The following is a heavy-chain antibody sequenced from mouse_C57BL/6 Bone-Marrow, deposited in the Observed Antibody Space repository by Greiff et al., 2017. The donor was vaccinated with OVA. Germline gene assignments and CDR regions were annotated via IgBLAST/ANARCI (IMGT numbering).Heavy chain of an antibody. CDR1: GYTFTSYW. V-gene: IGHV1-52*01. CDR3: ARRTGTSWFAY. CDR2: IDPSDSET. Sequence: VQLQQPGAELVRPGSSVKLSCKASGYTFTSYWMHWVKQRPIQGLEWIGNIDPSDSETHYNQKFKDKATLTVDKSSSTAYMQLSSLTSEDSAVYYCARRTGTSWFAYWGQGTLGTVSA. J-gene: IGHJ3*01. D-gene: IGHD4-1*01.